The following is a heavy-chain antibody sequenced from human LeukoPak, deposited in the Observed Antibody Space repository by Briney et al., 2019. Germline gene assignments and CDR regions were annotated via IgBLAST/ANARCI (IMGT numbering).Heavy chain of an antibody. D-gene: IGHD2-2*01. Sequence: SETLSLTCTVSALDFYYYNWIRQPPGKGLEWIGYIYVSGKTHYSTSLKSRVTLSVEASKKQFSLRLTSMIAADTALYYCARGQVPAARGYNWFDPWGQGTLVTVSS. V-gene: IGHV4-59*12. CDR1: ALDFYY. J-gene: IGHJ5*02. CDR2: IYVSGKT. CDR3: ARGQVPAARGYNWFDP.